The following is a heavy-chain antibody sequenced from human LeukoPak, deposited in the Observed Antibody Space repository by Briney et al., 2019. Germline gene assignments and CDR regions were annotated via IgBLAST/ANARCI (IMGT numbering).Heavy chain of an antibody. Sequence: SGGSLRLSCAASGFTFSDYYMSWIRQAPGKGLEPVSYISSTGSTIYYADSVRGRFTISRDNAKNSLYLQMNSLRAEDTAIYYCARDRGYDYGYYYYYMDVWGKGTTVTVSS. D-gene: IGHD5-12*01. CDR1: GFTFSDYY. CDR3: ARDRGYDYGYYYYYMDV. V-gene: IGHV3-11*04. CDR2: ISSTGSTI. J-gene: IGHJ6*03.